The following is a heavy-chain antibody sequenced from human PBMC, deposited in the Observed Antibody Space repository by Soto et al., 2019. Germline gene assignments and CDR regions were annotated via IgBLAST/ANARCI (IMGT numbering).Heavy chain of an antibody. CDR3: ARDRYDILTGLPDYYYYYGMDV. CDR2: ISYDGSNK. D-gene: IGHD3-9*01. V-gene: IGHV3-30-3*01. Sequence: GGSLRLSCAASGFTFSSYAMHWVRQAPGKGLEWVAVISYDGSNKYYADSVKGRFTISRDNSKNTLYPQMNSLRAEDTAVYYCARDRYDILTGLPDYYYYYGMDVLGQGTTVTFSS. J-gene: IGHJ6*02. CDR1: GFTFSSYA.